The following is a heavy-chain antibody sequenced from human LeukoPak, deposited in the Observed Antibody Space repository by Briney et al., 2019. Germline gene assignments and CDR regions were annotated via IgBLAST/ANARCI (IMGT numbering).Heavy chain of an antibody. D-gene: IGHD2-2*01. CDR3: ARVARGGIVVVPAAMHY. CDR2: ISYDGSNK. CDR1: GFTFSSYA. J-gene: IGHJ4*02. Sequence: GGSLRLSCAASGFTFSSYAMHWVRQAPGKGLEWVAVISYDGSNKYYADSVKGRFTISRDNSQNTLYLQMNNLRAEDTAVYYCARVARGGIVVVPAAMHYWGQGTLVTVSS. V-gene: IGHV3-30*04.